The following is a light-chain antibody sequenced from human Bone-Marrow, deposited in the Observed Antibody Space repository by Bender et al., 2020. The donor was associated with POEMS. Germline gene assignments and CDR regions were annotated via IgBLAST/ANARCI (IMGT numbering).Light chain of an antibody. J-gene: IGLJ2*01. CDR1: SSNTGSGYD. V-gene: IGLV1-40*01. CDR2: GYN. Sequence: QSVLTQPPSVSGAPGQRVTISCTGSSSNTGSGYDINWYQHLPGTAPKLLIYGYNNRPSGVPDRFSGSKSGTSASLAITGLQAEDEGDYYCSSYTRSSTPVVFGGGTKLTVL. CDR3: SSYTRSSTPVV.